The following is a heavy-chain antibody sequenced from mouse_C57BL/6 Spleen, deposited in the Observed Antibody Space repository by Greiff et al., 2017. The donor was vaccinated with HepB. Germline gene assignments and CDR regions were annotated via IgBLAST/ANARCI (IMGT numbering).Heavy chain of an antibody. CDR1: GFTFTDYY. CDR2: IRNKANGDTT. CDR3: ARPGSSFWYFDV. D-gene: IGHD1-1*01. V-gene: IGHV7-3*01. J-gene: IGHJ1*03. Sequence: EVQVVESGGGLVQPGGSLSLSCAASGFTFTDYYMSWVRQPPGKALEWLGFIRNKANGDTTEYSASVKGRFTISRDNSKSILYLQLNALRAEASATYYCARPGSSFWYFDVWGTGTTVTVSS.